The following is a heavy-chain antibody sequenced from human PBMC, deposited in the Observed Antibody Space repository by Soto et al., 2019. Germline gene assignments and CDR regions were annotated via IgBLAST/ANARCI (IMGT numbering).Heavy chain of an antibody. CDR3: ARGTAAGVDYGMDV. CDR2: IYTSGGT. CDR1: GGSISSYY. D-gene: IGHD6-13*01. V-gene: IGHV4-4*07. Sequence: PSETLSLTCTVSGGSISSYYWSWIRQPAGKGLEWIGRIYTSGGTNYNPSLKSRVTMSADTSKKQFSLRLTSVTAADTAVYHCARGTAAGVDYGMDVWGQGTTVTVSS. J-gene: IGHJ6*02.